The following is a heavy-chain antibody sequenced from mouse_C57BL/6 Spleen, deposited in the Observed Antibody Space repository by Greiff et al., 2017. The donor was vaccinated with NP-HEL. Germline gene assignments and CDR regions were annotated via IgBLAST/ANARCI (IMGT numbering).Heavy chain of an antibody. Sequence: EVQLVESGGGLVKPGGSLKLSCAASGFTFSSYAMSWVRQTPEKRLEWVATISDGGSYTYYPDNVKGRFTISRDNAKNNLYLQMSHLKSEDTAMYYCARGPITTVVAGYFDVWGTGTTVTVSS. V-gene: IGHV5-4*01. CDR2: ISDGGSYT. J-gene: IGHJ1*03. CDR3: ARGPITTVVAGYFDV. CDR1: GFTFSSYA. D-gene: IGHD1-1*01.